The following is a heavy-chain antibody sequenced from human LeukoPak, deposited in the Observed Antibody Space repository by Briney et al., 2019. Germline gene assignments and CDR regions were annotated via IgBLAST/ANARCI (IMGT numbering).Heavy chain of an antibody. J-gene: IGHJ4*02. CDR1: GYTFTRYG. V-gene: IGHV1-18*01. CDR3: ARDLHSSGGYGLWDY. CDR2: ISAYNGNT. D-gene: IGHD6-19*01. Sequence: ASVKVSCKASGYTFTRYGISWVRQAPGQGLEWMGWISAYNGNTNYAQKLQGRVTMTTDTSTSTAYMELRSLRSDDTAVYYCARDLHSSGGYGLWDYWGQGTLVTVSS.